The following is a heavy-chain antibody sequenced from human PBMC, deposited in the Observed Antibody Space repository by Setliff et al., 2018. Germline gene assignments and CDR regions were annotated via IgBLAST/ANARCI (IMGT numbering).Heavy chain of an antibody. CDR3: AREALSYNSYLSTDY. Sequence: PGGSLRLSCTASGLSYSNYWVSWVRQAPGKGLEWLASINPHGSEKYYADSLEGRFTISRDNTKNSLYLQINSLRAEDTAVYYCAREALSYNSYLSTDYWGQGTLVTVSS. CDR2: INPHGSEK. CDR1: GLSYSNYW. D-gene: IGHD3-10*01. V-gene: IGHV3-7*01. J-gene: IGHJ4*02.